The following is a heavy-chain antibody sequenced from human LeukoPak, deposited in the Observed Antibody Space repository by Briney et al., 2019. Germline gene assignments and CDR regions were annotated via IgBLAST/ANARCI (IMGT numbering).Heavy chain of an antibody. CDR2: IHHDGRI. V-gene: IGHV4-4*02. CDR3: ARSHDHLWGNYPDY. CDR1: GGSIDSTNW. J-gene: IGHJ4*02. Sequence: PSETLSLTCTVSGGSIDSTNWWNWVRQPPGKGLEWIGEIHHDGRINYNPSLKSRVTLSVDKSKNQFSLRLNSVTAADTAMYCARSHDHLWGNYPDYWGQGTLVTVSS. D-gene: IGHD3-16*02.